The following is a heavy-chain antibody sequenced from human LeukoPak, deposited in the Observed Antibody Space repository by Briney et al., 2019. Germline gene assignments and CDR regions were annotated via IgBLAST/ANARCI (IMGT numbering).Heavy chain of an antibody. V-gene: IGHV4-61*02. D-gene: IGHD6-13*01. Sequence: PSETLSLACTVSGGSISSGSYYWSWIRQPAGTGLEWIGRIYTSGSTNYNPSLKSRVTISVDTSKNQFSLKLSSVTAADTAVYYCARERSSSWFGNHDFDYWGQGTLVTVSS. CDR2: IYTSGST. J-gene: IGHJ4*02. CDR1: GGSISSGSYY. CDR3: ARERSSSWFGNHDFDY.